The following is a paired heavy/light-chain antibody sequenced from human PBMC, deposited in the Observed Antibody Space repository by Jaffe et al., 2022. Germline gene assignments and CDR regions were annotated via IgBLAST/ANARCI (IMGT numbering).Heavy chain of an antibody. D-gene: IGHD6-25*01. CDR2: IYSDGST. CDR3: ARENTATTPYFDY. J-gene: IGHJ4*02. Sequence: EVQLVESGGGLAQPGGSLRLSCAASGFTVSSKFMSWVRQAPGKGLEWVSVIYSDGSTYYADSVKGRFTISRDNSKNTLYLQMNSLRAEDTAVYYCARENTATTPYFDYWGQGTLVTVSS. V-gene: IGHV3-66*02. CDR1: GFTVSSKF.
Light chain of an antibody. CDR2: KDR. V-gene: IGLV3-16*01. Sequence: SYELTQPPSVSVSLGQMARITCSGEALPKKYAYWYQQKPGQFPVLVIYKDRERPSGIPERFSGSSSGTIVTLTISGVQAEDEADYYCLSADSSGTYRVFGGGTKLTVL. J-gene: IGLJ3*02. CDR1: ALPKKY. CDR3: LSADSSGTYRV.